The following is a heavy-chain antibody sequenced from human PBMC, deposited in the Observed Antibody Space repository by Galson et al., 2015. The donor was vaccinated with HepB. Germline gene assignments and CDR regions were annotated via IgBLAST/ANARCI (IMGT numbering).Heavy chain of an antibody. V-gene: IGHV3-73*01. J-gene: IGHJ4*02. CDR1: GFTFSGSA. D-gene: IGHD5-24*01. Sequence: SLRLSCAASGFTFSGSAVHWVRQASGKGLEWVGRIRSKANSYATAYAASVKGRFTISRDDSKNTAYLQMNSLKTEDTAVYYCTRHDNAQEMATESFDYWGQGTLVTVSS. CDR3: TRHDNAQEMATESFDY. CDR2: IRSKANSYAT.